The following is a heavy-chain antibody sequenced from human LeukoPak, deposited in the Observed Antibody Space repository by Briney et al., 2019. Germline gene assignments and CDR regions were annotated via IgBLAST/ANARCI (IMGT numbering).Heavy chain of an antibody. J-gene: IGHJ4*02. V-gene: IGHV3-21*01. D-gene: IGHD6-13*01. CDR2: ISSSSSYI. CDR1: GFTFSSYS. Sequence: PGGSLRLSCAASGFTFSSYSMNWVRQAPGKGLEWVSSISSSSSYIYYADSVKGRFTISRDNAKNSLYLQMNSLRDEDTAVYYCARETSTRWYYFDYWGQGTLVTVSS. CDR3: ARETSTRWYYFDY.